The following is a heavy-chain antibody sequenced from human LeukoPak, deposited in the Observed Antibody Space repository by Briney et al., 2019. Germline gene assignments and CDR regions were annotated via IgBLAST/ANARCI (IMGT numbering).Heavy chain of an antibody. J-gene: IGHJ4*02. CDR3: ARVGRIFPFDY. CDR2: IWYDGSNK. Sequence: GGSLRLSCAASGFTFSSYGMHWVRQAPGKGLEWVAVIWYDGSNKYYADSVKGRFTISRDNSKNTLYLQMNSLRAEDTAVYYCARVGRIFPFDYWGQGTLVTVSS. V-gene: IGHV3-33*01. D-gene: IGHD3-3*01. CDR1: GFTFSSYG.